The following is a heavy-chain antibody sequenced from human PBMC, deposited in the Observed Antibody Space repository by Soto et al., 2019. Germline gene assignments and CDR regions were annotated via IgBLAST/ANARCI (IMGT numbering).Heavy chain of an antibody. D-gene: IGHD2-21*02. Sequence: ASVKVSCKASGYTFTMHVMHVVRQAPVRILEWMGWVNGGNWDTKYSQKFQDRMTITMYRSATASDIEVIILISEDKSVYYCARDSGVAGPSGDLDYWGRGTLVTVSS. J-gene: IGHJ4*02. CDR1: GYTFTMHV. CDR3: ARDSGVAGPSGDLDY. V-gene: IGHV1-3*01. CDR2: VNGGNWDT.